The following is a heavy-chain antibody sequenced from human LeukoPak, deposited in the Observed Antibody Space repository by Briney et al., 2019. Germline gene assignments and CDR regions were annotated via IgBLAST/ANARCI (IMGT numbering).Heavy chain of an antibody. CDR1: GFSVSDNY. J-gene: IGHJ4*02. CDR2: ISSSSSYI. Sequence: PGGSLRLSCAASGFSVSDNYMNWVRQAPGKGLEWVSSISSSSSYIYYADSVKGRFTISRDNAKNSLYLQMNSLRAEDTAVYYCARSFPDYWGQGTLVTVSS. V-gene: IGHV3-21*01. CDR3: ARSFPDY. D-gene: IGHD3-10*01.